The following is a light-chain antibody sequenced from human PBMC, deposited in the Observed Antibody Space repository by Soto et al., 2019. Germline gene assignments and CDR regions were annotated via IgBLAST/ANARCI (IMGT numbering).Light chain of an antibody. Sequence: EVVLTQSPATLSLSPGERATLSCRASQSVSNSLAWYKQRPGQAPRLLIYEASKRATGIPASFSGSGSGTDFTLTISSLESEDFAGYYCQQRSTWPWTFGQGTNLEI. V-gene: IGKV3-11*01. CDR3: QQRSTWPWT. CDR1: QSVSNS. CDR2: EAS. J-gene: IGKJ2*02.